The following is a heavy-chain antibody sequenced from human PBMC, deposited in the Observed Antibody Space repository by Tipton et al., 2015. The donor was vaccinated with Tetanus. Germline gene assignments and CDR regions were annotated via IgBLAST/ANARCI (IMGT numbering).Heavy chain of an antibody. CDR1: GASINAGGYL. D-gene: IGHD1-26*01. J-gene: IGHJ4*02. CDR2: IYYTALT. Sequence: TLSLTCNVSGASINAGGYLWTWVRQHSGKGLEWIGNIYYTALTSYTPSLSGRVTISVDTSKNQFSLSLTSVTAADTAVYYCARGLPREPWYFDFWGQGTLVTVS. V-gene: IGHV4-31*03. CDR3: ARGLPREPWYFDF.